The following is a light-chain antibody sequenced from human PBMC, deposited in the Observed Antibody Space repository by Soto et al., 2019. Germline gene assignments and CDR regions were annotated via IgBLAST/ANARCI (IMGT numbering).Light chain of an antibody. CDR3: QQYGSSGT. Sequence: EIGLKQSPGTLSLYTGERATLSCRASQSVSNNYLAWYQQKPGQAPRLLIYGASNRATGIPDRFSGSGSGTDFTLTISRLEPEDFAVYYCQQYGSSGTFGQGS. CDR1: QSVSNNY. CDR2: GAS. V-gene: IGKV3-20*01. J-gene: IGKJ1*01.